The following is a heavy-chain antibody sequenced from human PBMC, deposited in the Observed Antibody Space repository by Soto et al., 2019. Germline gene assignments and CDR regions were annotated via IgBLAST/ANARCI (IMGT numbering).Heavy chain of an antibody. CDR1: GGSISSSSYY. CDR2: IYYSGST. J-gene: IGHJ4*02. V-gene: IGHV4-39*01. D-gene: IGHD3-16*01. Sequence: SETLSLTCTVSGGSISSSSYYWGWIRQPPGKGLEWIGSIYYSGSTYYNPSLKSRVTISVDTSKNQFSLKLSSVTAADTAVYYCARRLYVWTIDYWGQGTLVTVPQ. CDR3: ARRLYVWTIDY.